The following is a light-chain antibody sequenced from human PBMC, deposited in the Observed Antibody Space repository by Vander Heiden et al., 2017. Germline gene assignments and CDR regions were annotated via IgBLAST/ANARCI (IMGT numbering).Light chain of an antibody. V-gene: IGKV3-11*01. CDR2: DSS. CDR3: QQRSNWPPLT. Sequence: EIVLTQSPATLSLSPGERATLSCRASQSVSKYLAWYQQKPGQAPRLLSYDSSNRAPGIPARFSGSGTGTDFTLTISSLEPEDFAVYYCQQRSNWPPLTFGGGTKVEIK. CDR1: QSVSKY. J-gene: IGKJ4*01.